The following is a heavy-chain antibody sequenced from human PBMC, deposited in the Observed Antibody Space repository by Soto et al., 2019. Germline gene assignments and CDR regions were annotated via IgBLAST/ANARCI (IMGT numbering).Heavy chain of an antibody. CDR3: ARSLRITMVRGVIPPISWFDP. D-gene: IGHD3-10*01. CDR2: IYYSGST. J-gene: IGHJ5*02. V-gene: IGHV4-39*01. Sequence: PSETLSLTCTVSGGSISSSIYYWGWIRHPPGKGLEWIGSIYYSGSTYYNPSLKSRVTISVDTSKNQFSLKLSSVTAADTAVYYCARSLRITMVRGVIPPISWFDPWGQGTLVTVSS. CDR1: GGSISSSIYY.